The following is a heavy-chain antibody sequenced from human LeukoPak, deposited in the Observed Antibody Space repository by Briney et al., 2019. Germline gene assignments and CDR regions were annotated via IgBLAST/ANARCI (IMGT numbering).Heavy chain of an antibody. Sequence: PSETRSLTCTVSGGSISSGSYYWSWIRQPAGKGLEWIGRIDISGSTNYNPSLKSRVSISVDTSKNQFSLKLSSVTAADTAVYYCAREGIYGDYRHWGQGTLVTVSS. CDR3: AREGIYGDYRH. V-gene: IGHV4-61*02. D-gene: IGHD4-17*01. J-gene: IGHJ4*02. CDR1: GGSISSGSYY. CDR2: IDISGST.